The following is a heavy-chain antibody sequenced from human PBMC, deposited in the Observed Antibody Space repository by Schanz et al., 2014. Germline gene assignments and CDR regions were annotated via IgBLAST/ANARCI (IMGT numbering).Heavy chain of an antibody. Sequence: EVQLLESGGGLVQPGGSLRLSCSASGFTFSSYSMHWVRQAPGKGLEWVAAISGSGGSTYYADSVKGRFTISRDNSKNTLYLQMNTLRAEDTAVYYCARKMKLGVYGGKGHDSLDIWGQGTMVTVSS. CDR3: ARKMKLGVYGGKGHDSLDI. CDR2: ISGSGGST. CDR1: GFTFSSYS. V-gene: IGHV3-23*01. D-gene: IGHD4-17*01. J-gene: IGHJ3*02.